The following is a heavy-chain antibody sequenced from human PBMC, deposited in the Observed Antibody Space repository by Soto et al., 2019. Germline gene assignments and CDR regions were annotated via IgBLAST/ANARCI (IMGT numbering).Heavy chain of an antibody. V-gene: IGHV1-8*01. J-gene: IGHJ6*04. CDR3: ARRGIWEWLGEYMDV. D-gene: IGHD3-3*01. CDR1: GYTFTSYD. CDR2: MNPNSGNT. Sequence: ASVKVSCKASGYTFTSYDINWVRQATGQGLEWMGWMNPNSGNTGYAQKFQGRVTMTRNTSISTAYMELSSLRSEDTAVYYCARRGIWEWLGEYMDVWGKGTTVTVSS.